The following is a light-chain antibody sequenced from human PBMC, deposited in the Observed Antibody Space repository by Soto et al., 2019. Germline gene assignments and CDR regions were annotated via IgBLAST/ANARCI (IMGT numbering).Light chain of an antibody. V-gene: IGKV3-15*01. Sequence: EIGITQSPSTLSVSPGETATLSCTASQSVTNNIAWYQQKPGQTPRLLIYGASTSATGSPARFIGSGSGTEFALTIISLQSEDFAVYYCQQYHRWPPLTFGPGTKVDIK. CDR2: GAS. J-gene: IGKJ3*01. CDR1: QSVTNN. CDR3: QQYHRWPPLT.